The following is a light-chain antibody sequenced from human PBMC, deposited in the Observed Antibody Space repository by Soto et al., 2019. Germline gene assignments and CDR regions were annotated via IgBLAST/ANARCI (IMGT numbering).Light chain of an antibody. Sequence: DIQMTQSPSSLSASVGDRVTITCQASQDISNYLNWYRQRPGKAPKLLIYVASNLETGVPSRFSGSGSGRDFTFTISSLQPEDIATYYCQQYDNLPHTFGQGTKLEIK. J-gene: IGKJ2*01. CDR1: QDISNY. CDR3: QQYDNLPHT. V-gene: IGKV1-33*01. CDR2: VAS.